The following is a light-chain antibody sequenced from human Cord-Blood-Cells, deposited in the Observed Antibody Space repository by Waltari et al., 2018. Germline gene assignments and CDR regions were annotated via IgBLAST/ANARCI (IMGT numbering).Light chain of an antibody. CDR2: AAS. V-gene: IGKV1-NL1*01. CDR1: QGISNS. CDR3: QQYYSTPPWT. J-gene: IGKJ1*01. Sequence: DIQMTQSPSSLSASVGDRVTITSRASQGISNSLAWCQQKPGKAPKLLLYAASRLESGVPARFRGSGSGTDYTLTISSLQPEDFATYYCQQYYSTPPWTFGQGTKVEIK.